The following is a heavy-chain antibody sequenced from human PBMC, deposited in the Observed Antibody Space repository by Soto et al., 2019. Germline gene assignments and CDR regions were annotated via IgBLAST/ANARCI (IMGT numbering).Heavy chain of an antibody. D-gene: IGHD1-26*01. V-gene: IGHV2-5*02. J-gene: IGHJ4*02. CDR2: IYWDDSK. CDR1: GFSLTTDRVG. CDR3: AHAYGGRSLY. Sequence: QITLKESGPTLVKPTQTLTLTCTFSGFSLTTDRVGVGWIRQPPGEALEWLAVIYWDDSKTYRPSLESRLTITNDTSKNLVALTMTNMDSLDTATYYCAHAYGGRSLYWGQGTLVTVSS.